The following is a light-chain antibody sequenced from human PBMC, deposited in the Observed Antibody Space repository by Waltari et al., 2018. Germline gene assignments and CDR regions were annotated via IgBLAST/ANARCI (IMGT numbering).Light chain of an antibody. Sequence: TQSPSVAVTAGQTASVSSGGSDIEKKSVHWYQQKPGQSPRLVITYDDDRPPGIPQRFSGSNSGNAAILTISRVEAGDEADYYCQVWDSDAGQPLFGGGTKLTV. CDR1: DIEKKS. V-gene: IGLV3-21*01. CDR3: QVWDSDAGQPL. CDR2: YDD. J-gene: IGLJ2*01.